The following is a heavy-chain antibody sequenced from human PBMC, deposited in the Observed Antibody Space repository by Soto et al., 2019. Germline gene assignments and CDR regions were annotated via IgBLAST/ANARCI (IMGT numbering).Heavy chain of an antibody. D-gene: IGHD3-3*01. V-gene: IGHV4-4*07. CDR1: GGSFSNSY. CDR2: IYTSGST. Sequence: PSETLSLTCTVSGGSFSNSYWSWIRQPAGKGLEWIGRIYTSGSTSSNPSLKSRLSMSVDTSKSQFSLSLSSVTAADTAVYYCARAPLRTTIPKDAFDIWGQGTVVTVS. CDR3: ARAPLRTTIPKDAFDI. J-gene: IGHJ3*02.